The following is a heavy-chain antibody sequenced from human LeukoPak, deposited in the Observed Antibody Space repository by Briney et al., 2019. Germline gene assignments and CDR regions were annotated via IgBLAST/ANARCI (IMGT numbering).Heavy chain of an antibody. Sequence: SETLSLTCTVSGYSISSGYYWGWIRQPPGKGLEWIGSSYHSGATYYNPSLKSRVTISVDTSKNQFSLNLGSVTAADTAVYYCAREHHYCSSTSCYGFDYWGQGTLVTVSS. V-gene: IGHV4-38-2*02. CDR1: GYSISSGYY. CDR3: AREHHYCSSTSCYGFDY. J-gene: IGHJ4*02. CDR2: SYHSGAT. D-gene: IGHD2-2*01.